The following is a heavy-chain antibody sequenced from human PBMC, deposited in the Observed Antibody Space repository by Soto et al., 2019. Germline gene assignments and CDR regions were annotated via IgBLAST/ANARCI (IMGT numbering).Heavy chain of an antibody. V-gene: IGHV1-18*04. CDR3: ARDGDIVVVPAADTEYYYYGMDV. CDR1: GYTLPRYG. Sequence: QVQLVQSGAAVKKPGASVKVSCKASGYTLPRYGLSWVRQAPGQGLEWMGWISAYNGNTIYAQKLQGRVTLPTDTSTSTAYMELRKLRSDDTAVYSCARDGDIVVVPAADTEYYYYGMDVWGQGTTVTVSS. D-gene: IGHD2-2*01. J-gene: IGHJ6*02. CDR2: ISAYNGNT.